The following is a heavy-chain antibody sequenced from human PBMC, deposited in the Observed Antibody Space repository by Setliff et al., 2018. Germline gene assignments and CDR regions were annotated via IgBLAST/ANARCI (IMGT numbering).Heavy chain of an antibody. CDR3: ARHKSNGSGSYPSLYMDV. D-gene: IGHD3-10*01. V-gene: IGHV4-59*01. CDR2: IYYSGNT. J-gene: IGHJ6*03. CDR1: GGSIRNYY. Sequence: PSETLSLTCTVSGGSIRNYYWSWIRQPPGKGLEWIGYIYYSGNTNYNPSLKSRVTISVDTSKNQFSLKLSSVTAADTAVYYCARHKSNGSGSYPSLYMDVWGKGIMVTVSS.